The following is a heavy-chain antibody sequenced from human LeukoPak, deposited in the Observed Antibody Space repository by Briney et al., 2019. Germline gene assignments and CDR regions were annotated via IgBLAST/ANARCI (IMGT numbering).Heavy chain of an antibody. V-gene: IGHV1-69*04. D-gene: IGHD2-15*01. Sequence: SVKVSCKASGGTFSSYAINWVRQAPGQGLEWMGRIIPILDTPNYAQKFQGRVTMTRNTSISTAYMELSSLRSEDTAVYYCARGYCSGGSCVRFDPWGQGTLVTVSS. CDR3: ARGYCSGGSCVRFDP. J-gene: IGHJ5*02. CDR2: IIPILDTP. CDR1: GGTFSSYA.